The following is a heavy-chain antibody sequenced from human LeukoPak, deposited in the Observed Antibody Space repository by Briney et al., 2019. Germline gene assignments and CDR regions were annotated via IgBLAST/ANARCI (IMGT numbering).Heavy chain of an antibody. CDR3: ARDRDGYNLAAFDI. J-gene: IGHJ3*02. Sequence: SQTLSLTCAISGDSVSSYSVTWNWIRQSPSRGLEWLGRTYYRSTWYNDYAVSVRGRITVNPDTSKNQFSLQLNSVTPEDTAVYYCARDRDGYNLAAFDIWGQGTMVTVSS. V-gene: IGHV6-1*01. CDR1: GDSVSSYSVT. D-gene: IGHD5-24*01. CDR2: TYYRSTWYN.